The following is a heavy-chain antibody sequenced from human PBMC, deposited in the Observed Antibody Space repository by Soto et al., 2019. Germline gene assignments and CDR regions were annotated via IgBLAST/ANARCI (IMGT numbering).Heavy chain of an antibody. CDR1: GDTFKNCV. V-gene: IGHV1-69*01. Sequence: QVQVVQSGVEVRRPGSSVKVYCKASGDTFKNCVISWVRQAPGQGLEWMGGIIPLFGTTDFAQRFQGRLTITTDESTTTGYMELSRLRSEDTATYYCAAELGFGKLSVVWGQGTTVIVSS. CDR2: IIPLFGTT. CDR3: AAELGFGKLSVV. J-gene: IGHJ6*02. D-gene: IGHD3-10*01.